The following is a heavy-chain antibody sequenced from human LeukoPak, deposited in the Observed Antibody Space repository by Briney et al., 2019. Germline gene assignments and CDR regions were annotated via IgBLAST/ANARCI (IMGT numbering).Heavy chain of an antibody. D-gene: IGHD2/OR15-2a*01. CDR2: IYYSGST. Sequence: SETLSLTCAVYGGSFSGYYWSWIRQPPGKGLEWIGYIYYSGSTYYNPSLKSRATISVDTSHNQFSLKLSSVTAADTAVYFCARTTEILSALNYWGQGTLVTVSS. CDR3: ARTTEILSALNY. CDR1: GGSFSGYY. V-gene: IGHV4-30-4*01. J-gene: IGHJ4*02.